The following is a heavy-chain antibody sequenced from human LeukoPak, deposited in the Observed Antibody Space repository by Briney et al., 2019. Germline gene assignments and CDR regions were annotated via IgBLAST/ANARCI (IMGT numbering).Heavy chain of an antibody. CDR3: AKTYYYGSGTYYPLDY. Sequence: PGGSLRLSCAASGFTLRNYGRRGVGQGPGKGLEGGSTISGGGGNKDYADYVKGRFTISRHHSKNTLYVQMNSLKIDDTAVYYCAKTYYYGSGTYYPLDYCGQGTLVTVSS. D-gene: IGHD3-10*01. CDR1: GFTLRNYG. V-gene: IGHV3-23*01. CDR2: ISGGGGNK. J-gene: IGHJ4*02.